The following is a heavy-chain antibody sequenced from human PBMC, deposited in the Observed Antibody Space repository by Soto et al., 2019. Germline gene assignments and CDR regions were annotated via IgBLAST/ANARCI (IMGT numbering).Heavy chain of an antibody. J-gene: IGHJ4*02. CDR1: GGSFSGYY. Sequence: PSETLSLTCAVYGGSFSGYYWSWIRQPPGKGLEWIGEINHSGSTNYNPSLKSRATISVDTSKNQFSLKLSSVTAADTAVYYCASGEYFDYWGQGTLVTVSS. V-gene: IGHV4-34*01. CDR2: INHSGST. CDR3: ASGEYFDY.